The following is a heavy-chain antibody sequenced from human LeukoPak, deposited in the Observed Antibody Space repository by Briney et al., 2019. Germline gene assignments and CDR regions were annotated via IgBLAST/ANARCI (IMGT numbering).Heavy chain of an antibody. J-gene: IGHJ4*02. V-gene: IGHV4-59*01. Sequence: SETLSLTCTVSGGSISSYYWSWIRQPPGKGLEWIGYIYYSGGTNYNPSLKSRVTISVDTSKNQFSLKLSSVTAADTAVYYCARVYSGGAAQVDYWGQGTLVTVSS. CDR1: GGSISSYY. CDR2: IYYSGGT. D-gene: IGHD1-26*01. CDR3: ARVYSGGAAQVDY.